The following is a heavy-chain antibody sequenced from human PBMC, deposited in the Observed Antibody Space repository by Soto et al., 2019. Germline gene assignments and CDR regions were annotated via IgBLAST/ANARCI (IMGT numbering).Heavy chain of an antibody. CDR1: GGSISSYY. V-gene: IGHV4-59*08. J-gene: IGHJ5*02. CDR2: IYYSGST. Sequence: QVQLQESGPGLVKPSETLSLTCTVSGGSISSYYWSWIRQPPGKGLEWIGYIYYSGSTNYNPSLKSRVTISVDTSKNQFSLKLSSVTAADTAVYYCARHVKGWQWLVLPRSAHIAFDPWGQGTLVTVSS. CDR3: ARHVKGWQWLVLPRSAHIAFDP. D-gene: IGHD6-19*01.